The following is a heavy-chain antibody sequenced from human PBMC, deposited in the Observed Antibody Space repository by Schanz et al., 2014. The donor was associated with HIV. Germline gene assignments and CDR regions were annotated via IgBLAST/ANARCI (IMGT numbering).Heavy chain of an antibody. CDR3: ARDVSHYSSGHYSDYYYGMDV. J-gene: IGHJ6*02. CDR1: GFTFSTYA. Sequence: VQLVESGGGLVQPGGSLRLSCAASGFTFSTYAFHWVRQAPDKGLESVAVIWYDGSNKDYADSVKGRFTISRDNSKNTLYLQMNSLRAEDTAVYYCARDVSHYSSGHYSDYYYGMDVWGQGTTVTVSS. D-gene: IGHD3-22*01. CDR2: IWYDGSNK. V-gene: IGHV3-33*08.